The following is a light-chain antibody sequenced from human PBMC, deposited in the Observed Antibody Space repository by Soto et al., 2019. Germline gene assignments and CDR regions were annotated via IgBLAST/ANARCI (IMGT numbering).Light chain of an antibody. CDR3: QQLSTYPST. CDR1: QSISSW. Sequence: DNQITKCPSTLSASVGARVTITCRASQSISSWLAWYQQKPGKAPKFLIYDASNLESGVPSRFSGSGSGTDFTLTISSLQAEDFATYYCQQLSTYPSTFGGGTKVDIK. CDR2: DAS. J-gene: IGKJ4*01. V-gene: IGKV1-5*01.